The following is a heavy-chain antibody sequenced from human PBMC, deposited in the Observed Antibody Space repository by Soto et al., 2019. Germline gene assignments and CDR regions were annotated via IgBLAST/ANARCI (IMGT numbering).Heavy chain of an antibody. Sequence: EVQLLDSGGGLVQPGGSLRLSCVASGFTSSSCAMRWVRQAPGKGLEWVSGISASGGSTYYADSVKGSFTISRDNSKNTLYLQMNSLRAEDTAVYYFAAPGLGIGRYCYHDWGQGTLVTVSS. J-gene: IGHJ4*02. CDR2: ISASGGST. D-gene: IGHD2-21*01. CDR1: GFTSSSCA. V-gene: IGHV3-23*01. CDR3: AAPGLGIGRYCYHD.